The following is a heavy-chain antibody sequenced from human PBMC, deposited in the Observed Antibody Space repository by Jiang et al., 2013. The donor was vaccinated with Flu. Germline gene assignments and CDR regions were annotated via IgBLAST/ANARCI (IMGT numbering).Heavy chain of an antibody. J-gene: IGHJ6*02. V-gene: IGHV3-30-3*01. CDR3: ARLDYYYGMDV. CDR2: ISYDGSNK. CDR1: GFTFSSYA. Sequence: VQLLESGGGVVQPGRSLRLSCAASGFTFSSYAMHWVRQAPGKGLEWVAVISYDGSNKYYADSVKGRFTISRDNSKNTLYLQMNSLRAEDTAVYYCARLDYYYGMDVWGQGTTVTVSS.